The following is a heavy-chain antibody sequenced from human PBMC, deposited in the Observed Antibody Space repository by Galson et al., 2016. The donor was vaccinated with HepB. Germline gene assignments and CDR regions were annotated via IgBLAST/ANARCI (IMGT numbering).Heavy chain of an antibody. V-gene: IGHV4-4*02. J-gene: IGHJ3*02. Sequence: EPLSLTCIVSGGSISRSNWWTWIRQPPGKGLEWIGEISHSGTTDYNPSFKSRINISVDMSKNEFSLKMSSVTAADTAVYYCARDHRAREGFGIWGQGTLVTVSS. D-gene: IGHD1-26*01. CDR2: ISHSGTT. CDR1: GGSISRSNW. CDR3: ARDHRAREGFGI.